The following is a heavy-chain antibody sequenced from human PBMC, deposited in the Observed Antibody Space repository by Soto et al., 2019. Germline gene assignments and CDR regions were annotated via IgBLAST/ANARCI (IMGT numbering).Heavy chain of an antibody. CDR3: AREKITGLFDY. Sequence: QVQLQQRGAGLLKPSETLSLTCAVYGGSFSGYYWTWIRQPPGTGLEWIGEITHSGSTNYNPSLKSRVTISVDTSKNQFSLKLTSVTAADTAVYYCAREKITGLFDYWGQGTLVTVSS. J-gene: IGHJ4*02. CDR1: GGSFSGYY. CDR2: ITHSGST. D-gene: IGHD2-8*02. V-gene: IGHV4-34*01.